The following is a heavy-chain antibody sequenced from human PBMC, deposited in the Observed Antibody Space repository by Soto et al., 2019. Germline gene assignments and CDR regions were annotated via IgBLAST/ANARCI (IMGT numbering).Heavy chain of an antibody. J-gene: IGHJ6*02. Sequence: GGSLSLSCAASGFTFSSFWMHWVRQAPGRGLVWVSLINVDGSNTAYADAVKGRFTISRDSAKNTLYLQMNSLRAEDTAGYYCVKDRGYTMDVWGQGTTVTVSS. D-gene: IGHD1-1*01. CDR3: VKDRGYTMDV. CDR1: GFTFSSFW. CDR2: INVDGSNT. V-gene: IGHV3-74*01.